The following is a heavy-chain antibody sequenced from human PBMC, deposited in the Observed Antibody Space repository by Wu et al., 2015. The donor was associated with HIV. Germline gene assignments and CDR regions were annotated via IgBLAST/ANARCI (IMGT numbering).Heavy chain of an antibody. CDR3: ARDSGWYKTYYGMDV. V-gene: IGHV1-2*02. CDR2: INPNSGGT. CDR1: GYTFTGYY. Sequence: QVQLVQSGAEVKKPGASVKVSCKASGYTFTGYYMHWVRQAPGQGLEWMGWINPNSGGTNYAQKFQGRVTMTRDTSISTAYMELSRLRSDDTAVYYCARDSGWYKTYYGMDVWGQGTTVTVSS. J-gene: IGHJ6*02. D-gene: IGHD6-19*01.